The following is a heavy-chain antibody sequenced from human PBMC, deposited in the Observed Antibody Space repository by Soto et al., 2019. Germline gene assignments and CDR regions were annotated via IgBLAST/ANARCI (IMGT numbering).Heavy chain of an antibody. CDR3: ASKIVTPGYHYYDY. Sequence: GGSLRLSCAASGFTFSNYAMTWVRQAPGEGLEWVSYISGSGTSTQYSDSVKGRFTISRDNAKNSLHLQMNSLGAEDTAVYYCASKIVTPGYHYYDYWGQGTLVTVPQ. CDR1: GFTFSNYA. V-gene: IGHV3-48*03. J-gene: IGHJ4*02. CDR2: ISGSGTST. D-gene: IGHD3-9*01.